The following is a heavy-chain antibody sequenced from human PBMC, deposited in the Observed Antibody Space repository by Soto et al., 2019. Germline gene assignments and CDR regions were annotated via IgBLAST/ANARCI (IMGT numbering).Heavy chain of an antibody. D-gene: IGHD2-8*02. CDR1: GYSXTXYY. J-gene: IGHJ4*02. CDR3: ARXXYGTGGYPFPYFDY. CDR2: INPDSGAT. V-gene: IGHV1-2*02. Sequence: HLVQSGAEVKRPGASLKVSCKASGYSXTXYYIHXVRQAXGQGLEWMGWINPDSGATNYAQNFQGRVTLTSDTSISTASMDLTSLTSDDTAVYYXARXXYGTGGYPFPYFDYWGQGTLVIVSS.